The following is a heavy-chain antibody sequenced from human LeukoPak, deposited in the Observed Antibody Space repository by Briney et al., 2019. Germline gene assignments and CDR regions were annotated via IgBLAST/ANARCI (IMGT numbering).Heavy chain of an antibody. CDR1: GFTFSSYW. D-gene: IGHD3-22*01. CDR3: AREWRYYDSSGQPSAYDY. Sequence: GGSLRLSCAASGFTFSSYWMHWVRQAPGKGLEWVAVISYDGSNKYYADSVKGRFTISRDNSKNTLYLQMNSLRAEDTAVYYCAREWRYYDSSGQPSAYDYWGQGTLVTVSS. V-gene: IGHV3-30-3*01. J-gene: IGHJ4*02. CDR2: ISYDGSNK.